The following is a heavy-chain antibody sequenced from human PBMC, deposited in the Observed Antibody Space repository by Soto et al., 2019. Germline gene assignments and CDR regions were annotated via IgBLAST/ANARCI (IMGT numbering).Heavy chain of an antibody. D-gene: IGHD2-21*02. CDR1: GDSISSDKW. V-gene: IGHV4-4*02. Sequence: QVQLQESGPGLVKPSVTLSLTCAVSGDSISSDKWWSWVRQPPGKGLEWIGEIHHSGRTNYNPSLKSRVTILVEKSKNQVSLELSSMTAADTAVYYCARGGDGQFDYWGQGTLVTVSS. CDR2: IHHSGRT. CDR3: ARGGDGQFDY. J-gene: IGHJ4*02.